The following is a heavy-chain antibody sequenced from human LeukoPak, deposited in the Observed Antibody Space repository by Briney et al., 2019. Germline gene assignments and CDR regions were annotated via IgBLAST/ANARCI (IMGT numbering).Heavy chain of an antibody. J-gene: IGHJ3*02. V-gene: IGHV3-23*01. CDR1: GFTFSSYA. CDR2: ISGSGGST. CDR3: ARAGRWLQWSWAFDI. D-gene: IGHD5-24*01. Sequence: GGSLRLSCAASGFTFSSYAMSWVRQAPGKGLEWVSAISGSGGSTYYADSVKGRFTISRDNSKNTLYLQMNSLRAEDTAVYYCARAGRWLQWSWAFDIWGQGTMVTVSS.